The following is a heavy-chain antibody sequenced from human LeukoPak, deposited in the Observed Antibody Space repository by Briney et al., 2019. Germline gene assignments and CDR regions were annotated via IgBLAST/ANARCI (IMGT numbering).Heavy chain of an antibody. CDR3: ARAPGYCSGGSCYSYWFDP. V-gene: IGHV4-31*03. CDR1: GGSISSGGCY. CDR2: IYYSGST. J-gene: IGHJ5*02. D-gene: IGHD2-15*01. Sequence: ASETLSLTCTVSGGSISSGGCYWRWIRQHPGKGLEWIGYIYYSGSTYYNPSLKSRVTISVDTSKNQFSLKLSSVTAADMAVYYCARAPGYCSGGSCYSYWFDPWGQGTLVTVSS.